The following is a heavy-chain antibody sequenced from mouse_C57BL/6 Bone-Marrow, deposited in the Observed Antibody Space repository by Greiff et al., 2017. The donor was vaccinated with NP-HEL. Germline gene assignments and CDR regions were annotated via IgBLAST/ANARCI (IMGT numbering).Heavy chain of an antibody. CDR3: AKKGVYGSPYAMDY. Sequence: QVQLQQSGPGLVQPSQRLSITCTVSGFSLTSSGVHWVRQSPGKCLEWLGVIWRGGSTDCHAAFMSSLSSAKANAKSQVFFKRNSLQADDTAIYYGAKKGVYGSPYAMDYWGQGTSVTVSS. J-gene: IGHJ4*01. CDR2: IWRGGST. V-gene: IGHV2-5*01. CDR1: GFSLTSSG. D-gene: IGHD1-1*01.